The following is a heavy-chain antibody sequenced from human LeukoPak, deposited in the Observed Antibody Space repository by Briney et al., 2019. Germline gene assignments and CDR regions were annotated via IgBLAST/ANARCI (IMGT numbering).Heavy chain of an antibody. J-gene: IGHJ4*02. CDR2: IYYSGST. CDR1: GGSISNGDLY. Sequence: SETLSLTCVVSGGSISNGDLYWSWIRQHPGKGLEWIGHIYYSGSTYYNPSLKSRGIISVETSKNQFSLKLSSVTAADTAVYYCAGIMLSWREFDCWGQGTLVTVSS. D-gene: IGHD1-26*01. CDR3: AGIMLSWREFDC. V-gene: IGHV4-31*11.